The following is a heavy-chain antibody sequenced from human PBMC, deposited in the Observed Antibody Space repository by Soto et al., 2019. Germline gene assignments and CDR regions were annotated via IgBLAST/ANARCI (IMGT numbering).Heavy chain of an antibody. Sequence: QVQLVQSGAEVKKPGSSVKVSCKASGGTFSSYAISWVRQAPGQGLEWMGGIIPISDTTNYAQKFQGRVTITADESTSTAYMELSSLRSEDTAVYYCARSQGSSTRLEIYYYYYGMDVWGQGTTVTVSS. CDR3: ARSQGSSTRLEIYYYYYGMDV. V-gene: IGHV1-69*01. CDR1: GGTFSSYA. J-gene: IGHJ6*02. D-gene: IGHD2-2*01. CDR2: IIPISDTT.